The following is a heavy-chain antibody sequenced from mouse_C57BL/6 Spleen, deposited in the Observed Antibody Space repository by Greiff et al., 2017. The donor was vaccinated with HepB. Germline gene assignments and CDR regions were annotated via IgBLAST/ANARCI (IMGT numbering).Heavy chain of an antibody. D-gene: IGHD1-1*01. CDR3: ARPFITTVVDYYAMDY. V-gene: IGHV5-12*01. Sequence: DVMLVESGGGLVQPGGSLKLSCAASGFTFSDYYMYWVRQTPEKRLEWVAYISNGGGSTYYLDTVKGRFTISRDNAKNTLYLQMSRLKSEDTAMYYCARPFITTVVDYYAMDYWGQGTSVTVSS. CDR1: GFTFSDYY. CDR2: ISNGGGST. J-gene: IGHJ4*01.